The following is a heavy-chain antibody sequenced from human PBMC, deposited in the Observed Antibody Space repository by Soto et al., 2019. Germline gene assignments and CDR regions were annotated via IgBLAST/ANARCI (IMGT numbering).Heavy chain of an antibody. J-gene: IGHJ4*02. Sequence: PSETLSLTCTVSGGSISSGDYYWSWIRQPTGKGLEWIGSIYYSGTTNYNPSLKSRVTISLAPSKNQFSLKLNSVTAADTAVYFCARSGYCGGDICYPAGYNEYWGQGTLVTVSS. D-gene: IGHD2-15*01. CDR3: ARSGYCGGDICYPAGYNEY. CDR2: IYYSGTT. CDR1: GGSISSGDYY. V-gene: IGHV4-61*08.